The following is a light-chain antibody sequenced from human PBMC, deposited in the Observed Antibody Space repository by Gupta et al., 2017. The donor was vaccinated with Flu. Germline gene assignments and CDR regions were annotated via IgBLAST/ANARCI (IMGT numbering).Light chain of an antibody. CDR3: QSADNSGTYVV. J-gene: IGLJ3*02. CDR2: KAT. CDR1: TLSTQY. Sequence: SSELTQPPSVSVSPGQTATITCSGDTLSTQYTYWYQQKPGQAPVLVIFKATERPSGIPERFSASNSGTTVTLTIRGVQAEDEAAYYCQSADNSGTYVVFGGGTKLTV. V-gene: IGLV3-25*03.